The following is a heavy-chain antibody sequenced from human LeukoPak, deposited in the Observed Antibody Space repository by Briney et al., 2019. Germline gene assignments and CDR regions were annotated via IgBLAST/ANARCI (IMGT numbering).Heavy chain of an antibody. CDR1: GFTFSSYG. CDR2: ISYDGSNK. V-gene: IGHV3-30*18. D-gene: IGHD3-22*01. CDR3: AKVYITMIVVGAFDI. Sequence: GGSLRLSCAASGFTFSSYGMHWVRQAPGKGLEWVAVISYDGSNKYYADSVKGRFTISRDNSKNTLYLQMNSLRAEDTAVYYCAKVYITMIVVGAFDIWGQGTMVTVSS. J-gene: IGHJ3*02.